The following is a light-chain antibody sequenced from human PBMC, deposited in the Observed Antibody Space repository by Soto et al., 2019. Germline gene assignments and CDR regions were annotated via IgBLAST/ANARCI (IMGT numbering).Light chain of an antibody. Sequence: EIVLTQSPGTLSLSPGERAKLSCRASQSVTNDYLAWYQHKPGQAPRLLIYGASSGATDIPDRFSGSGFGTDFTLTISRLEPEDFAVYYCQQYGSSPSTFGPGTRLEIK. CDR3: QQYGSSPST. CDR1: QSVTNDY. V-gene: IGKV3-20*01. CDR2: GAS. J-gene: IGKJ5*01.